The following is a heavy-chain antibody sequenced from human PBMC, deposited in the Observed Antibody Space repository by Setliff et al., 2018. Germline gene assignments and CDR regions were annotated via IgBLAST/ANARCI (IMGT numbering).Heavy chain of an antibody. CDR2: IYYSGTA. J-gene: IGHJ4*02. Sequence: PSETLSLTCTVSGGSISSSSYQWGWVRQTPGKGLEWIGSIYYSGTAYYNPSLKSRVTISVDTSKNQFSLQVTSVTATDTAIYYCARHQFVGGYYGSVTYRHFDYWGRESWSPSPQ. D-gene: IGHD3-10*01. V-gene: IGHV4-39*01. CDR1: GGSISSSSYQ. CDR3: ARHQFVGGYYGSVTYRHFDY.